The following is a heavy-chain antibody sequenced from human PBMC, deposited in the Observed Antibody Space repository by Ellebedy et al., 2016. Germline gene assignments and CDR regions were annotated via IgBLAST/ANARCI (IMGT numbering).Heavy chain of an antibody. V-gene: IGHV3-23*01. CDR1: GFTFSDYA. Sequence: GESLKISCAASGFTFSDYAMSWVRQVPGKGLEWVSLISGSGSYTYYADSVKGRFTISRDNSKNNLFLQMNSLRVEDTAIYYCTKQPQLAPYFYYYYGIDVWGQGTTVTVSS. J-gene: IGHJ6*02. CDR3: TKQPQLAPYFYYYYGIDV. CDR2: ISGSGSYT. D-gene: IGHD6-13*01.